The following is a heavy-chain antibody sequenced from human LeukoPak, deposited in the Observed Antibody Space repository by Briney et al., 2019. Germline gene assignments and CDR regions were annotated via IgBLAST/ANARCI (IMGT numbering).Heavy chain of an antibody. Sequence: GGSLRLSCAASGFTFASYVINWVRQAPGKGLEWVSVISDSGDITHYADSVKGRFTISRDNSKNMVYLEMSSLRADDTAIYYCANRISTPKTFYFDSWGQGTLVTVSS. V-gene: IGHV3-23*01. CDR3: ANRISTPKTFYFDS. CDR2: ISDSGDIT. J-gene: IGHJ4*02. CDR1: GFTFASYV. D-gene: IGHD2/OR15-2a*01.